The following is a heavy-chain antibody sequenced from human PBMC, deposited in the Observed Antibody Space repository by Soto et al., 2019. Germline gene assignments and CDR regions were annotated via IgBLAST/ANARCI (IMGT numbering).Heavy chain of an antibody. CDR1: GYTFTSYD. V-gene: IGHV1-8*01. CDR2: MNPNSGNT. D-gene: IGHD4-17*01. Sequence: ASVKVSCKASGYTFTSYDINWVRQATGQGLEWMGWMNPNSGNTGYAQKFQGRVTMTRNTSISTAYMELSSLRSEDTAVYYCARGLDYGDYARGAYWGQGTLVTVSS. CDR3: ARGLDYGDYARGAY. J-gene: IGHJ4*02.